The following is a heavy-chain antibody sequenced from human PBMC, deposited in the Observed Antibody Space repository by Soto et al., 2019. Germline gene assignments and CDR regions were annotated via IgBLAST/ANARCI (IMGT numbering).Heavy chain of an antibody. CDR1: GGASSSYA. CDR3: ERSLASSRSDGFDT. D-gene: IGHD6-6*01. Sequence: GASVKVACRGSGGASSSYAVGWVRQAHGQGLEWMGGIIPIFGTANYAQTVQGRVTITADESTSTAYMELSSLRSEDTAVYYCERSLASSRSDGFDTWGQGTLVTVSS. CDR2: IIPIFGTA. V-gene: IGHV1-69*13. J-gene: IGHJ5*02.